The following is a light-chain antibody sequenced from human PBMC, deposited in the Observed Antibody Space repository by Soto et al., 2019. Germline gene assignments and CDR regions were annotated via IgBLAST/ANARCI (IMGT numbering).Light chain of an antibody. V-gene: IGKV3-15*01. Sequence: EIVMTQSPATLSVSPGGRATLSCRASQSVSSNLAWYQQSPGQAPRLLIYGASTRATGIPARFSGSGSGTEFTLTISSLQSEDFAVYYCQQYDNWLTWTFGQGTKVDTK. J-gene: IGKJ1*01. CDR2: GAS. CDR1: QSVSSN. CDR3: QQYDNWLTWT.